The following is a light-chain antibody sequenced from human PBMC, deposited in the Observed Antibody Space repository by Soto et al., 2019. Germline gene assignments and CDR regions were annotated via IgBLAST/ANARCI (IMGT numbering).Light chain of an antibody. CDR3: QQYYSYPLT. Sequence: DIQITQSPSSLSASLGDRVTITFRASQGISNCLAWYQQKPGKFPKLLIYAASTLQSGVPARFSGSGSGTDFTLTISCLQSEDFATYYCQQYYSYPLTFGRGTKVDI. V-gene: IGKV1-16*01. CDR2: AAS. J-gene: IGKJ1*01. CDR1: QGISNC.